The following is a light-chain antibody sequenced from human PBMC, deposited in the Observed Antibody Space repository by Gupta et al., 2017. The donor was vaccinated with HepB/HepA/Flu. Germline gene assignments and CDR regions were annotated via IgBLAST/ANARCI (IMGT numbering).Light chain of an antibody. CDR3: QQRSDWPLT. J-gene: IGKJ4*01. V-gene: IGKV3-11*01. CDR1: QSVSRY. CDR2: DAS. Sequence: EIVLTQPPATLPLSPGERATLSCRTRQSVSRYLAWYQQKPGQAPRLLIYDASNRATGIPARFSGSGSGTDFTLTISSLEPEDFAVYYCQQRSDWPLTFGGGTRMEIK.